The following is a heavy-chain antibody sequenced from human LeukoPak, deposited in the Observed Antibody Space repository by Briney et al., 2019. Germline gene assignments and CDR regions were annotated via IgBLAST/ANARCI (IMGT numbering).Heavy chain of an antibody. CDR1: GFTFSSYS. V-gene: IGHV3-48*04. Sequence: QPGGSLRLSCAASGFTFSSYSMNWVRQAPGKGLEWVSYISSSSSTIYYADSVKGRFSISRDNAKNSLYLQMNSLRAEDTAVYYCARDLLGWELHYFDYWGQGTLVTVSS. D-gene: IGHD1-26*01. CDR2: ISSSSSTI. CDR3: ARDLLGWELHYFDY. J-gene: IGHJ4*02.